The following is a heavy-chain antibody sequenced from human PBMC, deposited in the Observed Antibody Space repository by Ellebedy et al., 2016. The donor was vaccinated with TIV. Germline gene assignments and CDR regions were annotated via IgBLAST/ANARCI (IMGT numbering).Heavy chain of an antibody. J-gene: IGHJ4*02. D-gene: IGHD3-10*01. CDR2: IIPIFGTA. V-gene: IGHV1-69*06. Sequence: SVKVSXXASGGTFSSYAISWVRQAPGQGLEWMGGIIPIFGTANYAQKFQGRVTITADKSTSTAYMELSSLRSEDTAVYYCASNYYGSGSLVYWGQGTLVTVSS. CDR3: ASNYYGSGSLVY. CDR1: GGTFSSYA.